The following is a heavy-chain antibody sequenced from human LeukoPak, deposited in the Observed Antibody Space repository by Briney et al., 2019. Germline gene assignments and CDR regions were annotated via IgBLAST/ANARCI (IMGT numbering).Heavy chain of an antibody. CDR1: GDTFISCY. Sequence: GASAQDSCKASGDTFISCYMHCVRQDTGQRREWMGIINPSGGSTSYAQKFQGRVTMTRDMSTSTVYMELSSLRSEDTAVYYCARDGIAAAGYDYWGQGTLVTVSS. J-gene: IGHJ4*02. D-gene: IGHD6-13*01. V-gene: IGHV1-46*01. CDR2: INPSGGST. CDR3: ARDGIAAAGYDY.